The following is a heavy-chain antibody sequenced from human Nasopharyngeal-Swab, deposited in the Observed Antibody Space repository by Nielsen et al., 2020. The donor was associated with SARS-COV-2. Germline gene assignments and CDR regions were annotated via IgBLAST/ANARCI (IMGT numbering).Heavy chain of an antibody. V-gene: IGHV3-30-3*01. CDR2: ISYDGSNK. Sequence: GESLKISCAASGFTFSSYAMHWVRRAPGKGLEWVAVISYDGSNKYYADSVKGRFTISRDNSKNTLYLQMNSLRAEDTAVYYCARDEGCFDYWGQGTLVTVSS. CDR3: ARDEGCFDY. D-gene: IGHD2-15*01. CDR1: GFTFSSYA. J-gene: IGHJ4*02.